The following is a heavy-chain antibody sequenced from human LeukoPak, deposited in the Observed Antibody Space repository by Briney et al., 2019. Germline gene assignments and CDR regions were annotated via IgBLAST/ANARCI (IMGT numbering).Heavy chain of an antibody. CDR3: ARVGVSTYSFDY. CDR1: GFTFSSYW. D-gene: IGHD4-11*01. CDR2: IKNDGSST. V-gene: IGHV3-74*01. J-gene: IGHJ4*02. Sequence: GGSLRLSCAASGFTFSSYWMHWVRQAPGKGLVWVSRIKNDGSSTTYADSVKGRFTISRDNAKNTVYLQMNSLRVEDTAVYYCARVGVSTYSFDYWGQGTLVTVSS.